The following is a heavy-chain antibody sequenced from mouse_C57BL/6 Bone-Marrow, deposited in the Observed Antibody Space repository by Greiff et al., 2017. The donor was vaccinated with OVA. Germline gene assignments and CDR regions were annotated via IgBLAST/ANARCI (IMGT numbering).Heavy chain of an antibody. J-gene: IGHJ3*01. V-gene: IGHV1-80*01. CDR2: IYPGDGDT. Sequence: VQLQQSGAELVKPGASLTISCKASGYTFSPYWMNWVKQRPGKGLEWIGQIYPGDGDTNYNGKFKGKATLTADKSSSTAYMQLSSLTSADSAVYFCARGAYWGQGTLVTVSS. CDR3: ARGAY. CDR1: GYTFSPYW.